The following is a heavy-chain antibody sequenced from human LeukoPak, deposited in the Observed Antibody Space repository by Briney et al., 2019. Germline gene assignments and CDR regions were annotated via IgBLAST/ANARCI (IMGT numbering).Heavy chain of an antibody. D-gene: IGHD2-15*01. CDR2: FDPEDGET. J-gene: IGHJ4*02. V-gene: IGHV1-24*01. Sequence: ASVKVSCKVSGYTLTELSMHWVRQAPGKGLEWMGGFDPEDGETIYAQKFQGRVTMTEDTSTDTAYMELSSLRSEDTAVYYCATESCSGGSCTFDYWGQGTLATVSS. CDR3: ATESCSGGSCTFDY. CDR1: GYTLTELS.